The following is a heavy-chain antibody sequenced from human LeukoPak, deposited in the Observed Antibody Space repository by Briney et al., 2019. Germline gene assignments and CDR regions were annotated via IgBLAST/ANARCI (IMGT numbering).Heavy chain of an antibody. CDR2: IFYSGST. CDR1: GGSISSSSYY. D-gene: IGHD3-16*02. J-gene: IGHJ4*02. V-gene: IGHV4-39*07. CDR3: ASTDYDYVWGSYRQRPGQRHRKNAKFDY. Sequence: SETLSLTCTVSGGSISSSSYYWAWIRQPPGKGLEWIGNIFYSGSTYYSPSVKSRVTISVDTSKNQFSLKLSSVTAADTAVYYCASTDYDYVWGSYRQRPGQRHRKNAKFDYWGQGTLVTVSS.